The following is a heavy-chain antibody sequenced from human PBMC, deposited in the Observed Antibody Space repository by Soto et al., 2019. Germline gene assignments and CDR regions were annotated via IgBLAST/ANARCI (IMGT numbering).Heavy chain of an antibody. D-gene: IGHD2-15*01. CDR1: GYTFTGYY. CDR2: INPNSGGT. V-gene: IGHV1-2*02. Sequence: ASVKVSCKASGYTFTGYYMHWVRQAPGQGLEWMGWINPNSGGTNYAQKFQGRVTMTRGTSISTAYMELSRLRSDDTAVYYCARGYCSGGSCYSDWFDPWGQGTLVTVSS. CDR3: ARGYCSGGSCYSDWFDP. J-gene: IGHJ5*02.